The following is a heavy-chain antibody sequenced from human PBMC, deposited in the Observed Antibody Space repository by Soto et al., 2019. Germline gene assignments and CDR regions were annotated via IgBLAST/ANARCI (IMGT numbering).Heavy chain of an antibody. CDR2: LNSDGSST. Sequence: PGGSLRLSCTASGFTFSNYWMHWVRQAPGKGLAWVSRLNSDGSSTSYADAVKGRFTISRENTKNTLSLQMNSLRTEDSAVYSCSRASGYDILTGYWLGYFDYWGRGTLVAVSP. V-gene: IGHV3-74*01. CDR1: GFTFSNYW. CDR3: SRASGYDILTGYWLGYFDY. D-gene: IGHD3-9*01. J-gene: IGHJ4*02.